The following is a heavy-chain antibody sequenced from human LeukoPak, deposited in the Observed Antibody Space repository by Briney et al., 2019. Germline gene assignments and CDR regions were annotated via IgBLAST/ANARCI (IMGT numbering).Heavy chain of an antibody. CDR1: GGSFSGYS. CDR2: IHHSGST. V-gene: IGHV4-30-2*01. CDR3: ARVAYGYCSSTSCSGNWFDP. D-gene: IGHD2-2*03. J-gene: IGHJ5*02. Sequence: PSETLSLTCAVYGGSFSGYSWSWVRQPPGKGLEWIGYIHHSGSTYYNPSLKSRVTISVDRSKNQFSLKLSSVTAADTAVYYCARVAYGYCSSTSCSGNWFDPWGQGTLVTVSS.